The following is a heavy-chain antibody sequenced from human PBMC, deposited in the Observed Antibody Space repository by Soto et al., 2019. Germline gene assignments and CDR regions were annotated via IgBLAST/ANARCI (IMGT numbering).Heavy chain of an antibody. J-gene: IGHJ3*02. CDR2: ISSRSSYI. V-gene: IGHV3-21*01. CDR3: ARGYHYYDSSGYDKWDAFDI. Sequence: EVQLVESGGGLVKPGGSLRLSCAASGFTFSSYSMNWVRQAPGKGLEWVSSISSRSSYIYYADSVKGRFTISRDNAKNSLYLQMNRMRAEDTAVYYCARGYHYYDSSGYDKWDAFDIWGQGTMVTVSS. D-gene: IGHD3-22*01. CDR1: GFTFSSYS.